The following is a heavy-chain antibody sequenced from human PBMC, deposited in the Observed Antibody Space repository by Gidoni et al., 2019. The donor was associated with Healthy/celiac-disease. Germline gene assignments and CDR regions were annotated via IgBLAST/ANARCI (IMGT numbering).Heavy chain of an antibody. J-gene: IGHJ5*02. CDR1: GFPFSSYS. Sequence: EVQLVESGGGLVKPGGSLRLSCAASGFPFSSYSMNWVRQAPGKGLEWVSSISSSSSYIYYADSVKGRFTISRDNAKNSLYLQMNSLRAEDTAVYYCARYVYRNVMVRGGPTDNWFDPWGQGTLVTVSS. CDR3: ARYVYRNVMVRGGPTDNWFDP. CDR2: ISSSSSYI. D-gene: IGHD3-10*01. V-gene: IGHV3-21*01.